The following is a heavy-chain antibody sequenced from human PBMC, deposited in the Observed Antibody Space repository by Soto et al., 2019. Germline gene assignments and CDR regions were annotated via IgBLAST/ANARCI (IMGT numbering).Heavy chain of an antibody. V-gene: IGHV4-39*02. Sequence: SETLSLTCTVSGVSIHNSHSFWGWIRQPPGKGLEFIGTVYYSGGAHYNSSLKSRVTISVDTANNQVSLRMRSLTAADTAVYYCAREGSSTWTYYLDFWGQGILVTVSS. J-gene: IGHJ4*02. CDR2: VYYSGGA. CDR1: GVSIHNSHSF. CDR3: AREGSSTWTYYLDF. D-gene: IGHD6-13*01.